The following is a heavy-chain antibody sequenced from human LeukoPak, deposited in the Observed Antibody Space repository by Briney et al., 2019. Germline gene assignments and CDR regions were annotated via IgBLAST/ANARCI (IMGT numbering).Heavy chain of an antibody. CDR1: GFSVSRYW. Sequence: GGSLRLSCAASGFSVSRYWMSWVRQAPGEGLEWVANIKQDESEKDYVDSVRGRFTISRDNAKNSLYLQMNSLRAEDTAVYYCARAHNWKYGSFDFWGQGTLVTVSS. J-gene: IGHJ4*02. V-gene: IGHV3-7*01. CDR3: ARAHNWKYGSFDF. CDR2: IKQDESEK. D-gene: IGHD1-7*01.